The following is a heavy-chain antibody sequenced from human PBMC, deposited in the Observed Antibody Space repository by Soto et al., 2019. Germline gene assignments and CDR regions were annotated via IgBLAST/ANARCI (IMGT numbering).Heavy chain of an antibody. CDR1: GGSFSGYY. CDR3: AREGYYCSGGSCYSGYFDY. D-gene: IGHD2-15*01. CDR2: INHSGST. Sequence: SETLSLTCAVYGGSFSGYYWSLIRQPPGKGLEWIGEINHSGSTNYNPSLKSRVTISVDTSKNQFSLKLSSVTAADTAVYYCAREGYYCSGGSCYSGYFDYWGQGTLVTVSS. V-gene: IGHV4-34*01. J-gene: IGHJ4*02.